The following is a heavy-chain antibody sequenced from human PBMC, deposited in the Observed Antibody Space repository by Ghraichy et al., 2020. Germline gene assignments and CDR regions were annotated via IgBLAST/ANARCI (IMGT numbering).Heavy chain of an antibody. D-gene: IGHD6-13*01. CDR2: IFYSGST. V-gene: IGHV4-59*01. CDR1: GGSISTYY. Sequence: ETLSLTCTVSGGSISTYYWSWVRQPPGKGLEWIGYIFYSGSTTYNPSLKSRVTISVDTSKNQFSLNLSSVTAADTAVYYCARSESSTSYTMDVWGQGTTVIVSS. J-gene: IGHJ6*02. CDR3: ARSESSTSYTMDV.